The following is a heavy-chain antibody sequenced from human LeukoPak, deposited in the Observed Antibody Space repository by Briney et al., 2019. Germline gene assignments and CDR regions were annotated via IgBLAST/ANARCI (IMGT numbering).Heavy chain of an antibody. CDR1: GFTFSSYS. CDR2: ISSSSSYI. V-gene: IGHV3-21*01. Sequence: GGSLRLSCAASGFTFSSYSMNWVRQAPGKGLEWVSSISSSSSYIYYADSVKGRFTISRDNAKNSLYLQMNSLRAEDTAVYYCARVSLYCGGDCYPVGAFDIWGQGTMVTVSS. D-gene: IGHD2-21*02. J-gene: IGHJ3*02. CDR3: ARVSLYCGGDCYPVGAFDI.